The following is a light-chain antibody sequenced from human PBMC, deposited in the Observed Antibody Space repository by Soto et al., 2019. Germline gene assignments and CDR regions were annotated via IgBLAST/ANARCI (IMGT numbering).Light chain of an antibody. CDR1: QSISNW. CDR3: QQYNRYPLT. CDR2: KAS. V-gene: IGKV1-5*03. J-gene: IGKJ4*01. Sequence: DIQMTQSPSTLSASVGDRVTITCRASQSISNWLAWYQQKPGKAPKLLIQKASSSESGVPSRFSGSGSGTEFTLTISSLQSDDFATYYCQQYNRYPLTVGGGTKVDIK.